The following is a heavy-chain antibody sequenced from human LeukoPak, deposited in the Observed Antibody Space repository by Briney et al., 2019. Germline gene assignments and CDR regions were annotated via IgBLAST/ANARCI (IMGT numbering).Heavy chain of an antibody. D-gene: IGHD6-13*01. CDR2: IYHSGST. J-gene: IGHJ4*02. CDR3: ARQAAGFDFDY. Sequence: SETLSLTCAVSGYSISSGYYWGWIRQPPGKGLEWIGSIYHSGSTYYNPSLKSRVTISVDTSKNQFSLKLSSVTAADTAVYYCARQAAGFDFDYWGQGTLVTVSS. CDR1: GYSISSGYY. V-gene: IGHV4-38-2*01.